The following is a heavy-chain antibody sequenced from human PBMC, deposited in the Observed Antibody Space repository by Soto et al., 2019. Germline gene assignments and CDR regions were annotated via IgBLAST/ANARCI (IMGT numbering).Heavy chain of an antibody. CDR1: GYSFTSYW. Sequence: GESLKISCKGSGYSFTSYWISWVRQMPGKGLEWMGRIDPSDSYTNYSPSFQGHVTISADKSISTAYLQWSSLKASDTAMYYRARLRGYSYGPTYYYYYGMDVWGQGTTVTVSS. V-gene: IGHV5-10-1*01. J-gene: IGHJ6*02. CDR2: IDPSDSYT. CDR3: ARLRGYSYGPTYYYYYGMDV. D-gene: IGHD5-18*01.